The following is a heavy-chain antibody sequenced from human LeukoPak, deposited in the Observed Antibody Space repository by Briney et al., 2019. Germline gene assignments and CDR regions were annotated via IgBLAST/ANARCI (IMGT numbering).Heavy chain of an antibody. J-gene: IGHJ4*02. CDR3: AGFDPHNRRGSL. D-gene: IGHD3-10*01. CDR2: IRGSGGST. CDR1: GFTFSSYA. V-gene: IGHV3-23*01. Sequence: GGSLRLSCAASGFTFSSYAMSWVRQAPGKGLEWVSAIRGSGGSTYYADSVKGRFTISRDNSKNTLYLQMNSLRAEDTAVYYCAGFDPHNRRGSLWGQGTLVTVSS.